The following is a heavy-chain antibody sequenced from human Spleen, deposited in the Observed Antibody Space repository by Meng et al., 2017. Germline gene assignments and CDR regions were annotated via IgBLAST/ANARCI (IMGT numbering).Heavy chain of an antibody. CDR3: ARDRNLVGATSFDY. Sequence: QVQLVEFGGGVVQPGRSLRLSCAASGFTFSSYGMHWVRQAPGKGLEWVADIWYDGSRNHYADSVKGRFSISRDDSKSTVYLQLDSLRADDTAVYYCARDRNLVGATSFDYWGQGTLVTVSS. V-gene: IGHV3-33*01. CDR2: IWYDGSRN. J-gene: IGHJ4*02. D-gene: IGHD1-26*01. CDR1: GFTFSSYG.